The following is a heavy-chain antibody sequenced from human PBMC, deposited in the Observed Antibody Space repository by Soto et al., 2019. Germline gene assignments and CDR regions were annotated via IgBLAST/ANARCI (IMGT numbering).Heavy chain of an antibody. V-gene: IGHV1-18*01. Sequence: ASVKVSCKASGYTFTSYGISWVRQAPGQGLEWMGWISAYNGNTNYAQKLQGRVTMTTDTSTSTAYMELRSLRSDDTAVYYCARVVPSRYYYGSGIPSGDYWGQGTLVTVSS. CDR1: GYTFTSYG. D-gene: IGHD3-10*01. CDR3: ARVVPSRYYYGSGIPSGDY. CDR2: ISAYNGNT. J-gene: IGHJ4*02.